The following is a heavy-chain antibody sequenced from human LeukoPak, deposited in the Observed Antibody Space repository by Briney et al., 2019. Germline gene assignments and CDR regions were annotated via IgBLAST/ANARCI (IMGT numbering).Heavy chain of an antibody. CDR1: GFSFSRYS. D-gene: IGHD3-22*01. CDR2: ISVSGHKT. V-gene: IGHV3-23*01. J-gene: IGHJ4*02. Sequence: GGSLRLSCAASGFSFSRYSMSWVRQAPGKGLEWVSGISVSGHKTYHADSVKGRFTISRDNSKNTVYLQMNSLRAEDTAVYYCEEDLVGNDSSGYRDYWGKGTLVTVSS. CDR3: EEDLVGNDSSGYRDY.